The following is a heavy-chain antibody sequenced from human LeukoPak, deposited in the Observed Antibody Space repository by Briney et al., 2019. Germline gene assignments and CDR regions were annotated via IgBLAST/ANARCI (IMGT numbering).Heavy chain of an antibody. V-gene: IGHV1-69*05. D-gene: IGHD4-17*01. CDR3: ASSSMTTVTQYYYYYYMDV. CDR2: IIPIFDTA. Sequence: GASVTLSCTASGGTFSSYAISWVRQAHGQGIEWMGGIIPIFDTANYAQKFQGRVTITTDESTSTAYMELSSLISEDTAVYYCASSSMTTVTQYYYYYYMDVWGKGTTVTVSS. J-gene: IGHJ6*03. CDR1: GGTFSSYA.